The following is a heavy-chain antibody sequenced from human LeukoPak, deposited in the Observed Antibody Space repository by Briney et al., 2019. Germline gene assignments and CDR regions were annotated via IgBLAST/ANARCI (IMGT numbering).Heavy chain of an antibody. D-gene: IGHD3-22*01. CDR1: GGSISSSSYS. V-gene: IGHV4-39*01. Sequence: PSETLSLTCTVSGGSISSSSYSWGWIRQPPGKGLEWIGSIYYSGSTYYNPSLKSRVTISVDTSKNQFSLKLSSVTAADTAVYYCARSYDSSGPVGYWGQGTLVTVSS. CDR2: IYYSGST. CDR3: ARSYDSSGPVGY. J-gene: IGHJ4*02.